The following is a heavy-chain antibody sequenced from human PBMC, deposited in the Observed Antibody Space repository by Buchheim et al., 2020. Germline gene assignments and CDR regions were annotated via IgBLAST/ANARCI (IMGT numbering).Heavy chain of an antibody. CDR2: IIPPFGTA. CDR3: ASPNPWFGDYMLGRYYFDF. Sequence: QVQLVQSGAEVKKSGASVKVSCTASGGTFSSHAFTWVRQAPGQGLEWMGGIIPPFGTANYAQKFQGRVTITADKSTSTAYMELNILRSEDTAVYYCASPNPWFGDYMLGRYYFDFWGQGTL. D-gene: IGHD4-17*01. CDR1: GGTFSSHA. J-gene: IGHJ4*02. V-gene: IGHV1-69*06.